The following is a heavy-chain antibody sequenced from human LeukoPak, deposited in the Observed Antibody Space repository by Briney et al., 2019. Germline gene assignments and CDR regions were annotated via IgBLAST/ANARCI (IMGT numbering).Heavy chain of an antibody. Sequence: ASVKVSCKVSGYTLTELSMHWVRQAPGKGLEWMGGFDPEDGETNYAQKFQGRVTMTKDTSTDTAYMELSSLRSEDTAVYYCASESGLYGSSWTDLDYWGQGTLVTVSS. V-gene: IGHV1-24*01. J-gene: IGHJ4*02. CDR1: GYTLTELS. CDR2: FDPEDGET. CDR3: ASESGLYGSSWTDLDY. D-gene: IGHD6-13*01.